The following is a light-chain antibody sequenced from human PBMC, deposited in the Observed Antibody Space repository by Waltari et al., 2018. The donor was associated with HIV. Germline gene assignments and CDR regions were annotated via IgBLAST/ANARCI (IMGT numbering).Light chain of an antibody. V-gene: IGLV2-23*02. CDR2: DVS. CDR1: SSRVGAYNL. CDR3: CSYVSEIVPCV. Sequence: QTALTQPAPVSGSPGQSITISCTGTSSRVGAYNLVSWNQQHPGKAPRLIIYDVSERPAGVSNRFTGSKSGNTASLTISGLQAEDEADYYCCSYVSEIVPCVFGGGTKLTVL. J-gene: IGLJ3*02.